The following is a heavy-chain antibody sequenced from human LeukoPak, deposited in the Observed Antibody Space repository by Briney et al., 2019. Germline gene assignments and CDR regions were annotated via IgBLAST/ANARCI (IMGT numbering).Heavy chain of an antibody. CDR2: ISGSGGST. CDR3: AKAGYCSGGSCYSASPFDY. Sequence: GGSLRLSCAASGFTFSSYAMSWVRQAPGKGLEWVSAISGSGGSTYYADSVKGRFTISGDNSKNTLYLQMNSLRAEDTAVYYCAKAGYCSGGSCYSASPFDYWGQGTLVTVSS. D-gene: IGHD2-15*01. J-gene: IGHJ4*02. V-gene: IGHV3-23*01. CDR1: GFTFSSYA.